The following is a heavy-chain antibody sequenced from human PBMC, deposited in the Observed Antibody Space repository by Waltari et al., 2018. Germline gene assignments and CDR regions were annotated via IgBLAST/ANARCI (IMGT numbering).Heavy chain of an antibody. J-gene: IGHJ5*02. CDR1: AYTSTHYY. CDR3: ATGESSWGWFDP. D-gene: IGHD6-13*01. CDR2: VDPEDGET. Sequence: EVRLVQSEAEEKKTGATVKISCRGSAYTSTHYYLHWMQQTPGKGLEWMGLVDPEDGETIYAEKYQGRVTITADTSTDTAYMELSSLRSEDTAVYYCATGESSWGWFDPWGQGTLVTVSS. V-gene: IGHV1-69-2*01.